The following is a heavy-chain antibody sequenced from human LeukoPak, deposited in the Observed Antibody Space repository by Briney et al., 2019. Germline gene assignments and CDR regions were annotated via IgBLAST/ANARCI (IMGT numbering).Heavy chain of an antibody. J-gene: IGHJ5*02. V-gene: IGHV3-73*01. CDR2: IRSKANSYAT. CDR1: GFTFSGSA. D-gene: IGHD3-22*01. Sequence: PGGSLRLSCAASGFTFSGSAMHWVRQASGKGLEWVGRIRSKANSYATAYAASVKGRFTISRDDSKNTAYLQMNSLKTEDTAVFFCTRHLGYDCWGYFYDLWGQGNLVHVSS. CDR3: TRHLGYDCWGYFYDL.